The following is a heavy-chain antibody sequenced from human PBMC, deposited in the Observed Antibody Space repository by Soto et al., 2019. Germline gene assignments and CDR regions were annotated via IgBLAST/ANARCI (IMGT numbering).Heavy chain of an antibody. CDR2: IIPIFGTA. D-gene: IGHD1-7*01. CDR1: GGTFSSYA. Sequence: GASVKVSCKASGGTFSSYAISWVRQAPGQGLEWMGGIIPIFGTANYAQKFQGRVTITADESTSTAYMELSSLRSEDTAVYFCARDCKLELPGNYYYYGMDVWGQGTTVTVSS. V-gene: IGHV1-69*13. J-gene: IGHJ6*02. CDR3: ARDCKLELPGNYYYYGMDV.